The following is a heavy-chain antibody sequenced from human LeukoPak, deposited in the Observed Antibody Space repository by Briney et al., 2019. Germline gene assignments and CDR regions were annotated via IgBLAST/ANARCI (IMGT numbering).Heavy chain of an antibody. V-gene: IGHV5-51*01. D-gene: IGHD3-10*02. Sequence: GESLKISCKGSGYSFTSYWIGWVRQMPGKGLEWMGIIYPGDSDTRYSPSFQGQVTISADKSISTAYLQWSSLKASDTAMHYCARQITMLRDGDNWFDPWGQGTLVTVSS. CDR2: IYPGDSDT. CDR3: ARQITMLRDGDNWFDP. J-gene: IGHJ5*02. CDR1: GYSFTSYW.